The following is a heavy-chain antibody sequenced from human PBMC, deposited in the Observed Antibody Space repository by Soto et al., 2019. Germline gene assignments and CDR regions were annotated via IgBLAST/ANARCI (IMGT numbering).Heavy chain of an antibody. CDR2: IYYSGST. Sequence: QVQLQESGPGLVKPSQTLSLTCTVSGGSISSGGYYWSWIRQHPGKGLEWIGYIYYSGSTYYNPSLKSRVTISVDTSKNQFSLKLSYVTAADTAVYYCARDVAYGDYVDWYFDLWGRGTLVTVSS. CDR3: ARDVAYGDYVDWYFDL. D-gene: IGHD4-17*01. J-gene: IGHJ2*01. CDR1: GGSISSGGYY. V-gene: IGHV4-31*03.